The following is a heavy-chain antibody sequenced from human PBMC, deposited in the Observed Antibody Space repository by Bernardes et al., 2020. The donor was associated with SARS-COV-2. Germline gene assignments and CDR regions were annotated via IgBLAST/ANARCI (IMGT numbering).Heavy chain of an antibody. CDR3: ARDQGHSGLLCFGELYYYYGMDV. D-gene: IGHD3-10*01. Sequence: SLRLSCAASGFTFSSYGMHWVRQAPGKGLEWVAVISYDGSNKYYADSVKGRFTISRDNSKNTLYLQMNSLRAEDTAVYYCARDQGHSGLLCFGELYYYYGMDVWGQGTTVTVSS. CDR1: GFTFSSYG. CDR2: ISYDGSNK. V-gene: IGHV3-30*03. J-gene: IGHJ6*02.